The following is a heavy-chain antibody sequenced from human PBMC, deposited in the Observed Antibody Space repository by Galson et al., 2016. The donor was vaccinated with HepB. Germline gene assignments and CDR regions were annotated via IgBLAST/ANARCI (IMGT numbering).Heavy chain of an antibody. Sequence: SLRLSCAASGFTFSNYAMTWVRQAPGKGLEWVGRIKSKTDGGTTDYAAPVKGRFTISRDDSKNTLYLQMNSLKTEDTAVYYCTGSGGYSGYAFYYYYYYYMDVWGKGTTVTVSS. CDR3: TGSGGYSGYAFYYYYYYYMDV. D-gene: IGHD5-12*01. CDR1: GFTFSNYA. V-gene: IGHV3-15*01. J-gene: IGHJ6*03. CDR2: IKSKTDGGTT.